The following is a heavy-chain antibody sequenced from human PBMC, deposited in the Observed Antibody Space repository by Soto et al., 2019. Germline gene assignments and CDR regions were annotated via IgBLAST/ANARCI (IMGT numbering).Heavy chain of an antibody. CDR3: AKDPPRSSYYYYMDV. CDR2: ISGSGGST. D-gene: IGHD1-26*01. V-gene: IGHV3-23*01. Sequence: GGSLRLSCAASGFTFSSYAMSWVRQAPGKGLEWVSAISGSGGSTYYADSVKGQFTISRDNSKNTLYPQMNSLRAEDTAVYYCAKDPPRSSYYYYMDVWGKGTTVTVSS. J-gene: IGHJ6*03. CDR1: GFTFSSYA.